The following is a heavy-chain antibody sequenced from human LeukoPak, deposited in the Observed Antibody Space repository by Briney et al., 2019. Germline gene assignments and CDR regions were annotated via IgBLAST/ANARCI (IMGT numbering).Heavy chain of an antibody. CDR3: AALEGLRPGYFDY. CDR1: GGTFSSYA. Sequence: SVTVSCTASGGTFSSYAISWVRQAPGQGLEWMGGIIPIFGTANYAQKFQGRVTITTDESTSTAYMELSSLRSEDTAVYYCAALEGLRPGYFDYWGQGTLVTVSS. J-gene: IGHJ4*02. D-gene: IGHD5-12*01. V-gene: IGHV1-69*05. CDR2: IIPIFGTA.